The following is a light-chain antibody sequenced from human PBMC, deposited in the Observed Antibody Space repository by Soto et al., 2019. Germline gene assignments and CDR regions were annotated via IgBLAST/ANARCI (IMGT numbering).Light chain of an antibody. CDR3: SSYAGFDTGV. Sequence: QSVLTQPTSASGSPGQSVTISCTGSSRDVGSYLYVSWYQQHPGKAPKLIIYEVNKRPSGVPDRFSGSKSGNTASLTVSGLQAEDEADYYCSSYAGFDTGVFGTGTKLTVL. J-gene: IGLJ1*01. CDR1: SRDVGSYLY. CDR2: EVN. V-gene: IGLV2-8*01.